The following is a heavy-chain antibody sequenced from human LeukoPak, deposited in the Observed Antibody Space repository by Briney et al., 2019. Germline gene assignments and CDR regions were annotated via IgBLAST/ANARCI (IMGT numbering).Heavy chain of an antibody. Sequence: GGSLTLSCAASGFTFSNYAMTWVRQAPGEGLEWVAIIKPDGSATSYVDSVKGRFTISRDNAKNSLSLQMHSLKVEDTGVYYCARGGSMDVWGQGTAVTVSS. CDR1: GFTFSNYA. V-gene: IGHV3-7*05. CDR2: IKPDGSAT. J-gene: IGHJ6*02. CDR3: ARGGSMDV.